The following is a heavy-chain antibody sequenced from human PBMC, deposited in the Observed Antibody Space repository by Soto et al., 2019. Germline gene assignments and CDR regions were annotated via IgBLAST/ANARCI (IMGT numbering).Heavy chain of an antibody. CDR1: GFTFSSYG. CDR2: ISYDGSNE. Sequence: PGGSLRLSCAVSGFTFSSYGMHWVRQAPGKGLEWVAHISYDGSNEHYVDSVKGRFTISRDNSKNTLYLQMNSLRAEDTAVYYCAKENGYSSSWFEFDYWGQGTLVTVSS. J-gene: IGHJ4*02. D-gene: IGHD6-13*01. V-gene: IGHV3-30*18. CDR3: AKENGYSSSWFEFDY.